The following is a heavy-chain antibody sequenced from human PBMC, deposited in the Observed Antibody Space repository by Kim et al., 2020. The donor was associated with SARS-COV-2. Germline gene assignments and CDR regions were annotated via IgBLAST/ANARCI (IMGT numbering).Heavy chain of an antibody. V-gene: IGHV3-30*18. D-gene: IGHD6-13*01. CDR1: GFTFSSYG. CDR3: AKLGAGTRVVHYYYYGMDV. CDR2: ISYDGSNK. J-gene: IGHJ6*02. Sequence: GGSLRLSCAASGFTFSSYGMHWVRQAPGKGLEWVAVISYDGSNKYYADSVKGRFTISRDNSKNTLYLQMNSLRAEDTAVYYCAKLGAGTRVVHYYYYGMDVWGQGTTVTVSS.